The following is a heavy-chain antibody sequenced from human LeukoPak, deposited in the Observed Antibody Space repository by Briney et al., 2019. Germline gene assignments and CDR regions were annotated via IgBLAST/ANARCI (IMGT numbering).Heavy chain of an antibody. CDR1: GGSISSGSYY. J-gene: IGHJ5*02. D-gene: IGHD6-13*01. V-gene: IGHV4-61*02. Sequence: SETLSLTCTVSGGSISSGSYYWRWIRQPAGKGLEWIGRIYTSGSTNYNPSLKSRVTISVDTSKNQFSLKLSSVTAADTAVYYCARAGVAAAGLMIGSWFDPWGQGTLVTVSS. CDR3: ARAGVAAAGLMIGSWFDP. CDR2: IYTSGST.